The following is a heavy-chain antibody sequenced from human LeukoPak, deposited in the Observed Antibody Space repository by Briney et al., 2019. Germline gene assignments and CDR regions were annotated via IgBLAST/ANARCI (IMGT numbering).Heavy chain of an antibody. D-gene: IGHD3-22*01. J-gene: IGHJ4*02. CDR3: ASMKDSSGYYEYYFDY. CDR1: GFTFSSYA. Sequence: GGSLRLSCAASGFTFSSYAMSWVRQAPGKGLEWVSAISGSGGSTYYADSVKGRFTISRDNSKNTLYLQMNSLRAEDTAVYYCASMKDSSGYYEYYFDYWGQGTLVTVSS. V-gene: IGHV3-23*01. CDR2: ISGSGGST.